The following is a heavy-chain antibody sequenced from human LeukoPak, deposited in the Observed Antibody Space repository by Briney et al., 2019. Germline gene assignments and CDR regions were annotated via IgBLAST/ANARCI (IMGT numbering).Heavy chain of an antibody. CDR3: AKGSPSSSWYSFNY. CDR1: RFTFSSYA. D-gene: IGHD6-13*01. CDR2: ISGSGGST. V-gene: IGHV3-23*01. Sequence: QAGGSLRLSCAASRFTFSSYAMSWVRQAPGKGLEWVSAISGSGGSTYYADSVKGRFTISRDNSKNTLYLQMNSLRAEDTAVYYCAKGSPSSSWYSFNYWGQGTLVTVSS. J-gene: IGHJ4*02.